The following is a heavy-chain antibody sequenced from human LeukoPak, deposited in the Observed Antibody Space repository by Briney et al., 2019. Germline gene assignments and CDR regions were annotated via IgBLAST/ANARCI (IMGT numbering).Heavy chain of an antibody. J-gene: IGHJ3*02. CDR3: AREYGITMVRGVIPEGIAFDI. D-gene: IGHD3-10*01. Sequence: SGTLSLTCTVSGGSISSGDYYWSWIRQPPGKGLEWIGYIYYSGSTYCNPSLKSRVTISVDTSKNQFSLKLSSVTAADTAVYYCAREYGITMVRGVIPEGIAFDIWGQGTMVTVSS. V-gene: IGHV4-30-4*08. CDR1: GGSISSGDYY. CDR2: IYYSGST.